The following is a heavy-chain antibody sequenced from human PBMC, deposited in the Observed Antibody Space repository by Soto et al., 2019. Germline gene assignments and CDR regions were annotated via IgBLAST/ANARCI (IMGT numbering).Heavy chain of an antibody. CDR2: INHSGST. Sequence: QVQLQQWGAGLLKPSETLSLTCAVYGGSFSGYYWSWIRQPPGKGLEWIGEINHSGSTNYNPSLKSRVTISVDTSKNQFSLKLSSVTAADTAVYYCARGVVAHSFDYWGQGPLVTVSS. D-gene: IGHD2-15*01. J-gene: IGHJ4*02. CDR1: GGSFSGYY. CDR3: ARGVVAHSFDY. V-gene: IGHV4-34*01.